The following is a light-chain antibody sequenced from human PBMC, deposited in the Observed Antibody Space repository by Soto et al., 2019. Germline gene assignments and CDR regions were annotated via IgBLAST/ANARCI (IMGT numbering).Light chain of an antibody. CDR3: QQYNSSPLT. J-gene: IGKJ4*01. V-gene: IGKV1-5*03. CDR1: QSIGAS. Sequence: DIQMTQSPSTLYASVGDRVTITCRASQSIGASLAWFQQKPGKAPNLLIYKASNLESGVPSRFSGSGSGTEFTLTISTLQPDDFATSYCQQYNSSPLTFGGGTKVEIK. CDR2: KAS.